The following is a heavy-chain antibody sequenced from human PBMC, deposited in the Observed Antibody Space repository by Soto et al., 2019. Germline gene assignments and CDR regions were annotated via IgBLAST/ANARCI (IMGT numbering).Heavy chain of an antibody. Sequence: ASVKVSCKDSGGTFSSYAIRWVRQAPGQGLEWMGGISANYGTTNYAQKLQGRVTMTTDTSTSTAYMELRSLRSDDTAVYYCARDRGYVDYWGQGTLVTVSS. V-gene: IGHV1-18*01. D-gene: IGHD3-10*01. J-gene: IGHJ4*02. CDR2: ISANYGTT. CDR3: ARDRGYVDY. CDR1: GGTFSSYA.